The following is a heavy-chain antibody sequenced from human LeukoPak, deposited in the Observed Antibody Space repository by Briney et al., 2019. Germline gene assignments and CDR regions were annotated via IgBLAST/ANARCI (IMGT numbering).Heavy chain of an antibody. CDR1: GYSFISFY. V-gene: IGHV1-46*01. J-gene: IGHJ4*02. CDR2: INPSCGST. CDR3: ARHSLIGTTTFDH. D-gene: IGHD1-20*01. Sequence: ASVKVSCKASGYSFISFYIHWVRHAPAQGLEWMGVINPSCGSTAYAQQFQGRVTMNRETSTSTVYMEFSSLRSEDTAVYYCARHSLIGTTTFDHWGQGTLVTVSS.